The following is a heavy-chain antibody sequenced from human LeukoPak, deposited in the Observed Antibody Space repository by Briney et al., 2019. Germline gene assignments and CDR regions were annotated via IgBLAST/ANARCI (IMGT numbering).Heavy chain of an antibody. V-gene: IGHV1-69*05. J-gene: IGHJ4*02. CDR3: ASAILDGYNDMYFDY. Sequence: SVKVSCKASGGTFSSYAISWVRQAPGQGLEWMGRIIPILGTANYAQKFQGRVTITTDESTSTAYMELSSLRSEDTAVYYCASAILDGYNDMYFDYWGQGTLVTASS. CDR2: IIPILGTA. CDR1: GGTFSSYA. D-gene: IGHD5-24*01.